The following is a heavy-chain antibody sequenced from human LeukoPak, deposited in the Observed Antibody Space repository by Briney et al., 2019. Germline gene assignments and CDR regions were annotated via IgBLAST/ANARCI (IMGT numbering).Heavy chain of an antibody. Sequence: ASVKVSCKASRYTFTSYYMHWVRQAPGQGLEWMGIINPSGGSTSYAQKFQGRVTMTRDTSTSTVYMELSSLRSEDTAVYYCARAGELAPPGVNWGQGTLVTVSS. D-gene: IGHD6-6*01. V-gene: IGHV1-46*01. CDR3: ARAGELAPPGVN. J-gene: IGHJ4*02. CDR2: INPSGGST. CDR1: RYTFTSYY.